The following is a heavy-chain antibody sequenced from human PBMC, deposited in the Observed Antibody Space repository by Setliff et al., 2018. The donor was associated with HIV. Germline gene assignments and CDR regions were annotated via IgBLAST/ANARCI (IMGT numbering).Heavy chain of an antibody. CDR1: GGSISSHY. Sequence: SETLSLTCTVSGVSGGSISSHYWNWIRQPPGKGLEWIGYIYYTGTTKNNPSLKSRVTMSIDTSKNQFSLKLSSVTAADTAVYYCARGLWFRGSYWFDPWGQGTLVTVSS. CDR3: ARGLWFRGSYWFDP. CDR2: IYYTGTT. J-gene: IGHJ5*02. V-gene: IGHV4-59*11. D-gene: IGHD3-10*01.